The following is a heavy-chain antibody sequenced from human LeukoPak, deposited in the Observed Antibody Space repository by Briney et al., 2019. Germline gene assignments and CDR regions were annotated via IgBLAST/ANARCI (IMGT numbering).Heavy chain of an antibody. CDR1: GGSFSGYY. Sequence: SETLSLTCAVYGGSFSGYYWSWIRQPPGKGLEWIGAINHSGSTNYNPSLKSRVTISVDTSKNQFSLKLSSVTAADTAVYYCARLYGSGFCPDYWGQGTLVTVSS. CDR3: ARLYGSGFCPDY. V-gene: IGHV4-34*01. CDR2: INHSGST. D-gene: IGHD3-10*01. J-gene: IGHJ4*02.